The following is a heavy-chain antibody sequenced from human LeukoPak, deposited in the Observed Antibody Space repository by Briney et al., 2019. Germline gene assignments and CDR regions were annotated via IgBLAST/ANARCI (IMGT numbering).Heavy chain of an antibody. V-gene: IGHV1-8*01. CDR2: MNPNSGNT. J-gene: IGHJ4*02. CDR3: ARIGGGGYNSVIGY. Sequence: ASVKVSCKASGYIFTSYEINWVRQAPGQGLEWMGWMNPNSGNTGYAQKFQGRVTMTRNTSISTGYMELSSLRSEDTAVYYCARIGGGGYNSVIGYWGQGTLVTVSS. CDR1: GYIFTSYE. D-gene: IGHD5-24*01.